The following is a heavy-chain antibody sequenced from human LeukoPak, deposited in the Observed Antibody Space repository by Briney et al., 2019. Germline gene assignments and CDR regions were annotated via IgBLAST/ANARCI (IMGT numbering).Heavy chain of an antibody. J-gene: IGHJ4*02. CDR1: GFTFSSYA. Sequence: GGSLRLSCAASGFTFSSYAMSWVRQAPGKGLEWASAVSVSVSNTYYADSVKGRFTISRDNSKNTLYLQMNSLRAEDTAVYYCARRVWCSSTNCRGFDYWGQGTPVTVSS. V-gene: IGHV3-23*01. CDR2: VSVSVSNT. CDR3: ARRVWCSSTNCRGFDY. D-gene: IGHD2-2*01.